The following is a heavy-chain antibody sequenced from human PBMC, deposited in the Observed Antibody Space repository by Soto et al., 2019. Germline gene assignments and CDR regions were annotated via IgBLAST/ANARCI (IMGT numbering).Heavy chain of an antibody. J-gene: IGHJ6*02. V-gene: IGHV4-59*08. CDR1: GDSISTDY. CDR3: ARRLYYDSSGFEGGGMDV. CDR2: IYYGGST. D-gene: IGHD3-22*01. Sequence: ASETLSLTCTVSGDSISTDYWSWIRQSPGKGLEWIGFIYYGGSTNYNPSLKSRVTISVDTPKNQFSLKLSSVTAADTAVYYCARRLYYDSSGFEGGGMDVWGQGTTVTVSS.